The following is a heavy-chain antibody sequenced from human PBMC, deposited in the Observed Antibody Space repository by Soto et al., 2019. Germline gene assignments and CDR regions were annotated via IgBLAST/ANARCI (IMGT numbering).Heavy chain of an antibody. CDR1: GFTFSRYD. Sequence: PGGPLRLSCAASGFTFSRYDMHWVRQATGKSLEWVSAIGTAGDTYYPGSVKGRFTISRENAKNSLYLQMNSLRAGDTAVYYCTRSPVLVRGARAFDYWGQGTLVTVSS. CDR2: IGTAGDT. V-gene: IGHV3-13*01. D-gene: IGHD3-10*01. J-gene: IGHJ4*02. CDR3: TRSPVLVRGARAFDY.